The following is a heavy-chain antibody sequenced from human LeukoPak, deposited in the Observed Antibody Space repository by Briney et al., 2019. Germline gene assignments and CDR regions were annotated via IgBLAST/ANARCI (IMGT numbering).Heavy chain of an antibody. CDR3: STLTSRGLSDS. Sequence: GGSLRLSCAASGFTFTNSWMNWVRQAPGKGLEWVGRIKSKADGETIDYAAPVKGRFTFSRDDSKNMMYLQMNSMKSEDTAVYYCSTLTSRGLSDSWGQGTLVTVSS. CDR1: GFTFTNSW. J-gene: IGHJ4*02. D-gene: IGHD1-20*01. CDR2: IKSKADGETI. V-gene: IGHV3-15*07.